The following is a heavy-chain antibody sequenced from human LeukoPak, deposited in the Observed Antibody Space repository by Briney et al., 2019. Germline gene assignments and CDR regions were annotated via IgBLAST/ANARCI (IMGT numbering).Heavy chain of an antibody. CDR2: LYTNDNT. Sequence: SETLSLTCSVSIGSSSSGRYYWTWIRQPAGKGLEWIGRLYTNDNTNYDPSLESRVSISVDTSKSQFYLQLTSVTAADTAVYFCARGVVTDDYYMDVWGKGITVIVSS. CDR1: IGSSSSGRYY. CDR3: ARGVVTDDYYMDV. V-gene: IGHV4-61*02. J-gene: IGHJ6*03. D-gene: IGHD2-21*02.